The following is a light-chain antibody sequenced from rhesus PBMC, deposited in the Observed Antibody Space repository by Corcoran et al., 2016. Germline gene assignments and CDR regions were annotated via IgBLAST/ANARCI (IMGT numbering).Light chain of an antibody. CDR2: VIP. CDR3: QVWDSGSKYI. Sequence: SYELTQPPSVSAASGQTARITCGADDIGSKNVHWYQQKPPQALCWSSMVIPKGPQGSLTDSLPPSQGKTATLTINRVEAGDEADYYCQVWDSGSKYIFGGGTRLTV. V-gene: IGLV3-25*02. CDR1: DIGSKN. J-gene: IGLJ1*01.